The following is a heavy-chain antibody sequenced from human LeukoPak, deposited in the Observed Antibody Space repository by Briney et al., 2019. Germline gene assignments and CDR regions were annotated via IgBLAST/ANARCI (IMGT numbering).Heavy chain of an antibody. CDR1: GFTFSIYG. CDR3: ATDLGSTTLDY. CDR2: LAYDASLV. D-gene: IGHD3-9*01. J-gene: IGHJ4*02. V-gene: IGHV3-30*02. Sequence: PGGSLRLSCVASGFTFSIYGMHWVRQAPGKGLEWVAYLAYDASLVDYTNSVKGRFTISRDNPKNTLYLQMNTLRAKDSAVYYCATDLGSTTLDYWGQGTLVTVSS.